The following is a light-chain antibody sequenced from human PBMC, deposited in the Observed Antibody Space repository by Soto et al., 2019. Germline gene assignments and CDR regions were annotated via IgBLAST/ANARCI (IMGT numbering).Light chain of an antibody. CDR1: QSVSSY. V-gene: IGKV3-11*01. CDR3: QHRINWPLT. CDR2: DAS. Sequence: EIVLTQSPGTLSLSPWERATLSCRASQSVSSYLAWYQQKPGQPPRLLIYDASNRATGIPARFSGSGSGTDFTLTISSLEPEDFAVYYCQHRINWPLTFGGGTKVDIK. J-gene: IGKJ4*01.